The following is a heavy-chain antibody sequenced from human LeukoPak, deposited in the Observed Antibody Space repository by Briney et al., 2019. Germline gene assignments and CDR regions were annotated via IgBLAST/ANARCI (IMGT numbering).Heavy chain of an antibody. CDR3: ARVEGGCTSTSCYIDP. V-gene: IGHV4-4*02. D-gene: IGHD2-2*02. CDR2: IHHSGST. J-gene: IGHJ5*02. CDR1: DGSISSNDR. Sequence: PSGTLSLTCAVSDGSISSNDRWNWVRQPPGQGLEWIGEIHHSGSTNYNPSLQSRVTISVDKSKNQSSLKLTSVTAADTAVYYCARVEGGCTSTSCYIDPWGQGTLVTVSS.